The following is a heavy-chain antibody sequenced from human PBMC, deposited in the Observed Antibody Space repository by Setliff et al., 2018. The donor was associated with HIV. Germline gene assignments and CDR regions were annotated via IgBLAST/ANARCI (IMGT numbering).Heavy chain of an antibody. CDR2: ISGSGDTT. CDR1: GFTFSNYA. J-gene: IGHJ4*01. Sequence: GALRLSCAASGFTFSNYAMTWVRQAPGKGLEWVSGISGSGDTTNYADSVKGRFTISRDNSKNTLYLQMNSLRAEDTAVYYCAKDYSSGWFDYWGHGTLVTVSS. D-gene: IGHD6-19*01. CDR3: AKDYSSGWFDY. V-gene: IGHV3-23*01.